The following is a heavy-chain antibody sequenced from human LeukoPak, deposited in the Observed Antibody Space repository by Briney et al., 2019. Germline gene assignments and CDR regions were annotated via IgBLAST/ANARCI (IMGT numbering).Heavy chain of an antibody. CDR2: ISAYNGNT. Sequence: ASVKVSCKASGYTFTSYGISWVRQAPGQGLEWVGWISAYNGNTNYAQKLQGRVTMTTDTSTSTAYMELRSLRSDDTAVYYCARGTGRYFDWVLSSFDYWGQGTLVTVSS. CDR1: GYTFTSYG. V-gene: IGHV1-18*04. CDR3: ARGTGRYFDWVLSSFDY. J-gene: IGHJ4*02. D-gene: IGHD3-9*01.